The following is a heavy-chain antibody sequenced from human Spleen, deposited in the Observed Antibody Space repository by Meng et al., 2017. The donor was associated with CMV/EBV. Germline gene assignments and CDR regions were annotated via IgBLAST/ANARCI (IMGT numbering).Heavy chain of an antibody. CDR2: IYYSGST. CDR1: GFTVSSSAM. J-gene: IGHJ4*02. CDR3: ARIQGVAAAGYYFDY. V-gene: IGHV4-38-2*01. D-gene: IGHD6-13*01. Sequence: GSLRLSCAASGFTVSSSAMSWVRQPPGKGLEWVGNIYYSGSTYYNPSLKSRLTIAVDTSKNQFSLKLTSVTAADTAMYYCARIQGVAAAGYYFDYWGQGTLVTVSS.